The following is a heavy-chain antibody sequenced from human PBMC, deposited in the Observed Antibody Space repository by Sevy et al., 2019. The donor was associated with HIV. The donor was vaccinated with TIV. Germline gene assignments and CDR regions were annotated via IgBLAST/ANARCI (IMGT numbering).Heavy chain of an antibody. CDR2: ISAYNGNT. CDR1: GYTFTSYG. Sequence: ASVKVSCKASGYTFTSYGISWVRQAPGQGLEWMGWISAYNGNTNYAQKLQGRVTMTTDTSTSTAYMELRSLRSDDTAVYYWARLYYYDSSGYYKGTGWFDPWGQGTLVTVSS. J-gene: IGHJ5*02. CDR3: ARLYYYDSSGYYKGTGWFDP. V-gene: IGHV1-18*01. D-gene: IGHD3-22*01.